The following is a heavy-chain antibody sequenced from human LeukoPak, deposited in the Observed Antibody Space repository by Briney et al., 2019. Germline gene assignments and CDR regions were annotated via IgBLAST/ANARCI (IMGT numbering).Heavy chain of an antibody. CDR3: AKDEATVTFYYYYGMDV. D-gene: IGHD4-17*01. CDR1: GFTFSSYA. V-gene: IGHV3-23*01. J-gene: IGHJ6*02. Sequence: GGSLRLSCAASGFTFSSYAMSWVRQAPGKGLEWVSAISGSGGSTYYADSVKGRFTISRDNSKNTLYLQMNSLRAEDTAVYYCAKDEATVTFYYYYGMDVWGQGTTVTVSS. CDR2: ISGSGGST.